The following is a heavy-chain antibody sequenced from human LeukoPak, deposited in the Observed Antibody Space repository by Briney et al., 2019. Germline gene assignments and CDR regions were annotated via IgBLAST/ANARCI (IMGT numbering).Heavy chain of an antibody. V-gene: IGHV3-33*01. Sequence: GGSLRLSCAASGFTFSSYGMHWVRQAPGKGLEWVAVIWYDGSNKYYADSVKGRFTISRDNSKNTLYLQMNSLRAEDTAVYYCARDRNPGSYYDSSGYYLVDPWGQGTLVTVSS. J-gene: IGHJ5*02. CDR1: GFTFSSYG. D-gene: IGHD3-22*01. CDR3: ARDRNPGSYYDSSGYYLVDP. CDR2: IWYDGSNK.